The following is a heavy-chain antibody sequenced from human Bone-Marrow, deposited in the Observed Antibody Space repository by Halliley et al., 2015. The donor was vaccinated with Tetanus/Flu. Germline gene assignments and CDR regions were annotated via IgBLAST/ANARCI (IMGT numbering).Heavy chain of an antibody. J-gene: IGHJ4*02. Sequence: TAAGGTTYYADSVNGRFTISRDNSKNTLYIDMSSLRAEDTALYYCAKGTLHTCNGVRCYYFASWGQGTLVTVSS. V-gene: IGHV3-23*01. CDR3: AKGTLHTCNGVRCYYFAS. CDR2: TAAGGTT. D-gene: IGHD2-8*01.